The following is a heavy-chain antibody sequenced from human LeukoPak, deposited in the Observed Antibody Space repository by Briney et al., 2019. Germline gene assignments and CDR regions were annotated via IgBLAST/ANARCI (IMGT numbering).Heavy chain of an antibody. J-gene: IGHJ3*02. CDR2: VYYSGGA. Sequence: SETLSLTWSLSGASISSTDWSCVRQPPGKGLEWIAFVYYSGGANYNPSLKSRVTISLDTSRNQFSLKLTSLTAADPAVYYFARLPGHSYGLIVFYIWGRGTLVTVSS. CDR1: GASISSTD. V-gene: IGHV4-59*08. D-gene: IGHD5-18*01. CDR3: ARLPGHSYGLIVFYI.